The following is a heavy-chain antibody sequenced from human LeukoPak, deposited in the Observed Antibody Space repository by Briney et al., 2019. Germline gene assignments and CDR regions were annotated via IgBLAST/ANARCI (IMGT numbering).Heavy chain of an antibody. D-gene: IGHD3-9*01. CDR2: IRSNTYGGTT. CDR1: GFTFSDCA. J-gene: IGHJ4*02. V-gene: IGHV3-49*03. Sequence: GGFLRLSCRTSGFTFSDCAVSWFRQAPGEGLEWVGFIRSNTYGGTTEYAASAKGRFTIFRDDSKSIAYPQMNSLTTDDTAVYYCTNFDWPSGGDCWGQGTLVTVSS. CDR3: TNFDWPSGGDC.